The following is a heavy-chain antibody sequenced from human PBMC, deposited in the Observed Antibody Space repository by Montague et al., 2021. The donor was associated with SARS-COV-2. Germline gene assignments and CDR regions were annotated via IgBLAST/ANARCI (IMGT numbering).Heavy chain of an antibody. CDR1: GFTFSSYA. CDR3: AKDFLAHDILTGYHY. CDR2: ISGSGGST. J-gene: IGHJ4*02. V-gene: IGHV3-23*01. D-gene: IGHD3-9*01. Sequence: SLRLSCVASGFTFSSYAMSLFRQAPGKGLEWVSAISGSGGSTYYSDSVKGRFNISRDNSKNTLYLQMNSLRAGDTAVYYCAKDFLAHDILTGYHYWGQGTLVTVSS.